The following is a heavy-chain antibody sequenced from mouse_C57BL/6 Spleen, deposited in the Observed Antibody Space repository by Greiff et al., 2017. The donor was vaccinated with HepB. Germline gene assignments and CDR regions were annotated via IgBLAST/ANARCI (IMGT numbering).Heavy chain of an antibody. CDR2: IWSGGST. J-gene: IGHJ4*01. CDR1: GFSLTSYG. V-gene: IGHV2-2*01. D-gene: IGHD3-2*02. CDR3: ARKGDSSGYVDYYAMDY. Sequence: VKVVESGPGLVQPSQSLSITCTVSGFSLTSYGVHWVRQSPGKGLEWLGVIWSGGSTDYYAAFISRLSISKDNSKSQVFFKMNRLQAEDTAIDYCARKGDSSGYVDYYAMDYWGQGTSVTVSS.